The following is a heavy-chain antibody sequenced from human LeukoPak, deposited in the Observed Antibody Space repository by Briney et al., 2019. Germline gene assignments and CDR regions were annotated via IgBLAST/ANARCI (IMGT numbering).Heavy chain of an antibody. D-gene: IGHD4-17*01. CDR2: IIPILGIA. J-gene: IGHJ4*02. CDR3: ARDLAAPKMTTVTTDY. CDR1: RGTFISYA. V-gene: IGHV1-69*04. Sequence: SVKVSCKASRGTFISYAISWVRQAPGQGLEWMGRIIPILGIANYAQKFQGRVTITADKSTSTAYMELSSLRSEDTAVYYCARDLAAPKMTTVTTDYWGQGTLVTVSS.